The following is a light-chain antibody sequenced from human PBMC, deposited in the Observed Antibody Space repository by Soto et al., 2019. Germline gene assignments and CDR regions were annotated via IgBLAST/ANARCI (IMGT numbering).Light chain of an antibody. Sequence: QLVLTQPASVFGSPGQSIAISCTGTSSDVGAYDYVSWYQQHPDRAPRLVIYEVSNRPSGVSNRFSGSKSVNTATLTISGLQAEDEADYYCASHTTTNTRVFGTGTKLTVL. V-gene: IGLV2-14*03. CDR3: ASHTTTNTRV. CDR2: EVS. CDR1: SSDVGAYDY. J-gene: IGLJ1*01.